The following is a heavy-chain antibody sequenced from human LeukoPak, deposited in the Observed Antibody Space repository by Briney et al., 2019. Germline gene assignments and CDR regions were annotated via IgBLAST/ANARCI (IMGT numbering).Heavy chain of an antibody. CDR2: ITPKSGDT. CDR3: ARVRLADERAWAY. J-gene: IGHJ4*02. V-gene: IGHV1-2*02. CDR1: GYTFSDFY. Sequence: SVKVSCKASGYTFSDFYIHWVRQAPGQGLEYVGWITPKSGDTYSPQRFQGRVTMTRDASISTAYMELSSLRSDDTAVYFCARVRLADERAWAYWGQGTLVTVSS. D-gene: IGHD3-3*02.